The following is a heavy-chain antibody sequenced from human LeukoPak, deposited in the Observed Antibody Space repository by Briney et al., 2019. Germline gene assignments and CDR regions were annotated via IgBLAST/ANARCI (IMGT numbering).Heavy chain of an antibody. CDR1: RFTFSDYY. D-gene: IGHD5-18*01. CDR3: ASRRAAMTTGGYFQH. J-gene: IGHJ1*01. V-gene: IGHV3-11*04. CDR2: ISSSGSAI. Sequence: GGSLRLSCAASRFTFSDYYMSWIRQAPGKGLEWVSYISSSGSAIYYADSVKGQFTISRDNAKNSLYLQMNSLRAEDTAVYYCASRRAAMTTGGYFQHWGQGTLVTVSS.